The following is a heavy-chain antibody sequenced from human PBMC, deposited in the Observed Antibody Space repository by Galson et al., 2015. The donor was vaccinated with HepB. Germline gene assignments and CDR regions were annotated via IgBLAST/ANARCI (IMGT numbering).Heavy chain of an antibody. CDR1: GDSISNDRW. V-gene: IGHV4-4*02. D-gene: IGHD3-10*01. CDR3: ARAKEGRGYFDY. CDR2: AYHSGGT. J-gene: IGHJ4*02. Sequence: ETLSFTCAVSGDSISNDRWWSWVRQPPGEGLEWIGEAYHSGGTNYRPSLKSRVTISVDKSKNQFSLKLTSVTAADTAVYYCARAKEGRGYFDYWGQGTLVTVSS.